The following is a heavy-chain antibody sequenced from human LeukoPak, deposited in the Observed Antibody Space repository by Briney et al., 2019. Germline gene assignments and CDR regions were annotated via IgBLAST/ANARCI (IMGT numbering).Heavy chain of an antibody. J-gene: IGHJ4*02. D-gene: IGHD3-16*01. CDR2: ISAYNGNT. CDR3: ARDPVVDDYVWGSYIGVDY. CDR1: GYTFSSYG. V-gene: IGHV1-18*01. Sequence: SVKVSCKASGYTFSSYGISWVRQAPGQGLEWMGWISAYNGNTNYAQKLQGRVTMTTDTSTSTAYMELRSLRSDDTAVYYCARDPVVDDYVWGSYIGVDYWGQGTLVTVSS.